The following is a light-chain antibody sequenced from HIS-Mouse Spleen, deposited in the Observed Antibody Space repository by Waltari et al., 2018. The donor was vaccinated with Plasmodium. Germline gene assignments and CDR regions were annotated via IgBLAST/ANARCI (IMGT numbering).Light chain of an antibody. V-gene: IGLV3-1*01. CDR1: TLADQY. CDR2: QDS. Sequence: SYELTQPPSVSVSPRQTASITRSGQTLADQYACWYQQMPGQSPVLVIYQDSKRPSGIPERFSGSNSGNTATLTISGTQAMDEADYYCQAWDSSTAVFGGGTKLTVL. CDR3: QAWDSSTAV. J-gene: IGLJ3*02.